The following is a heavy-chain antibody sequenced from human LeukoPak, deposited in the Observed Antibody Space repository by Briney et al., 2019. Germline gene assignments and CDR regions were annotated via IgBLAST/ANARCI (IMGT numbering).Heavy chain of an antibody. CDR1: GGSISSSNW. J-gene: IGHJ6*03. Sequence: KPSETLSLTCAVSGGSISSSNWWSWVRQPPGKGLEWIGEIYHSGSTNYNPSLKSRVTMSVDTSKNQFSLKLSSVTAADTAVYYCARESWGYCSSTSCYSAYYYYYMDVWGKGTTVTISS. CDR2: IYHSGST. CDR3: ARESWGYCSSTSCYSAYYYYYMDV. D-gene: IGHD2-2*01. V-gene: IGHV4-4*02.